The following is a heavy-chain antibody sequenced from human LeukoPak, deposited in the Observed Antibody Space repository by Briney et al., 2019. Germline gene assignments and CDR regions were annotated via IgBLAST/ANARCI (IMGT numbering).Heavy chain of an antibody. V-gene: IGHV3-11*04. D-gene: IGHD6-19*01. Sequence: GGSLRLSCAASGFTFSDYYMSWIRQAPGKGLEWVSYISSSGSTIYYADSVKGRFTISRDNAKNSLYLQMNSLRAEDTAVYYCARDVYSYSSGWTYYYYYMDVWGKGTTVTIPS. J-gene: IGHJ6*03. CDR3: ARDVYSYSSGWTYYYYYMDV. CDR1: GFTFSDYY. CDR2: ISSSGSTI.